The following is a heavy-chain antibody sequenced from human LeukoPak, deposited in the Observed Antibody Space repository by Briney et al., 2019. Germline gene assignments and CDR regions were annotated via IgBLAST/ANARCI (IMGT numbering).Heavy chain of an antibody. CDR1: GYTFTGYY. D-gene: IGHD3-22*01. J-gene: IGHJ6*03. V-gene: IGHV1-46*01. CDR3: ARDRQYYYDSSGYYYYYYYMDV. Sequence: GASVKVSCKASGYTFTGYYMHWVRQAPGQGLEWMGIINPSGGSTSYAQKFQGRVTMTRDMSTSTVYMELSSLRSEDTAVYYCARDRQYYYDSSGYYYYYYYMDVWGKGTTVTVSS. CDR2: INPSGGST.